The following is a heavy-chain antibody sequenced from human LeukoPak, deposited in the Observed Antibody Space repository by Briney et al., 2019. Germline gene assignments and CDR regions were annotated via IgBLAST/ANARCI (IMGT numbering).Heavy chain of an antibody. CDR2: VSYDGGNE. Sequence: GGSLRLSCELSGFTFRRYAMHWVRQAPGKGQEWLAVVSYDGGNEYYADSVKGRFTISRGKSRNTAFLQMDSLRHEDTGVYFCARDRYASRSYVMDVWGQGTTVVVSS. CDR1: GFTFRRYA. J-gene: IGHJ6*02. D-gene: IGHD2-2*01. V-gene: IGHV3-30*04. CDR3: ARDRYASRSYVMDV.